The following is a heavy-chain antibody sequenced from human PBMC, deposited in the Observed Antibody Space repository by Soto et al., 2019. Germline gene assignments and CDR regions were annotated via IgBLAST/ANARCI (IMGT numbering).Heavy chain of an antibody. D-gene: IGHD3-10*01. Sequence: ETLSLPCTGSGGSISNTAHYWGWIRQPPGKGLEWIGSIYYSGNTYYNPSLKSRVTISVYTSRNEFSLRLTSVNAADTAVYYCARTRKGASASREPGDDWGQGSLV. CDR2: IYYSGNT. J-gene: IGHJ1*01. CDR1: GGSISNTAHY. V-gene: IGHV4-39*01. CDR3: ARTRKGASASREPGDD.